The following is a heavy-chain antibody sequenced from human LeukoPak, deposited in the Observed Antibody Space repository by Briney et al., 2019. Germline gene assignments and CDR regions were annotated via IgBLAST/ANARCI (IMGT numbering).Heavy chain of an antibody. CDR3: ARTVWGSDY. CDR2: INPKSGGT. J-gene: IGHJ4*02. Sequence: ASVKVSCKASGYTFTDFYIHWVRQAPGQGLEWMGWINPKSGGTNFAQKFQGRVTMTRDTSMTTAYMELSRLTSDDTAMYYCARTVWGSDYWGQGTPVTVSS. V-gene: IGHV1-2*02. CDR1: GYTFTDFY. D-gene: IGHD7-27*01.